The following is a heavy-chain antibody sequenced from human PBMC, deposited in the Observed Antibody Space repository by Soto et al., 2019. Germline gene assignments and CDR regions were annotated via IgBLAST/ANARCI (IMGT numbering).Heavy chain of an antibody. V-gene: IGHV4-59*08. CDR2: IYYSGST. Sequence: ETLSLTCTVSGDSISSYYWSWIRQPPGKGLECIGYIYYSGSTNYNPSLKSRVTISVDTSKNQFSLKLNSMTAADTAVYYCARHNYGSGSTYFDYWGQGTLVTVSS. CDR3: ARHNYGSGSTYFDY. D-gene: IGHD3-10*01. CDR1: GDSISSYY. J-gene: IGHJ4*02.